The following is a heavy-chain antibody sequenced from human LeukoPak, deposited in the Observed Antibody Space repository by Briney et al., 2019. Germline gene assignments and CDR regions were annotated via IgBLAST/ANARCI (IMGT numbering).Heavy chain of an antibody. Sequence: GGSLRLSCAASGFTVSSNYMSWVRKAPGKGLEWVSVIYSGGSTYYADSVKGRFTISRDNSKNTLYLQMNSLRAEDTAVYYCARDKSGSYFGYYYMDVWGKGTTVAVSS. J-gene: IGHJ6*03. CDR2: IYSGGST. V-gene: IGHV3-53*01. D-gene: IGHD1-26*01. CDR3: ARDKSGSYFGYYYMDV. CDR1: GFTVSSNY.